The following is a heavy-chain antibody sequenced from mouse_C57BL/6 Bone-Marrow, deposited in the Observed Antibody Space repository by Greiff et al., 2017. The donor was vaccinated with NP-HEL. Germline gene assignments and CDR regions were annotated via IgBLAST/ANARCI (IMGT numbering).Heavy chain of an antibody. CDR2: IDPENGDT. Sequence: VHVKQSGAELVRPGASVKLSCTASGFNITDDYMHWVKQRPEQGLEWIGWIDPENGDTEYASKFQGKATITADTSSNTAYLQLSSLTSEDTAVYYCTHDGYYEDFDYWGQGTTLTVSS. CDR3: THDGYYEDFDY. CDR1: GFNITDDY. J-gene: IGHJ2*01. V-gene: IGHV14-4*01. D-gene: IGHD2-3*01.